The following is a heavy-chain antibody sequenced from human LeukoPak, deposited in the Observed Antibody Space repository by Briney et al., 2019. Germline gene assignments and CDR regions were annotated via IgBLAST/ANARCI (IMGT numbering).Heavy chain of an antibody. CDR2: INHSGST. CDR3: ARAIVVVKHRWFDP. D-gene: IGHD3-22*01. J-gene: IGHJ5*02. Sequence: SETLSLTCAVYGGSFSGYYWSWIRQPPGKGLEWIGEINHSGSTNYNPSLKSRVTISVDTSKNQFSLKLSSVTAADTAVYYCARAIVVVKHRWFDPWGQGTLVTVSS. V-gene: IGHV4-34*01. CDR1: GGSFSGYY.